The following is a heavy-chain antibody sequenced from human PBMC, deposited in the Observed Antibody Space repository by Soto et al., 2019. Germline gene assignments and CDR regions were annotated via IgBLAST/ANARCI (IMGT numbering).Heavy chain of an antibody. CDR2: ISSSSSYT. Sequence: QVQLVESGGGLVKPGGSLRLSCAASGFTFSDYYMSWIRQAPGKGLEWVSYISSSSSYTNYADSVKGRFTISRDNAKNSLYLQMNSLRAEDTAVYYCARMIVGATPPHFDYWGQGTLVTVSS. V-gene: IGHV3-11*06. CDR3: ARMIVGATPPHFDY. CDR1: GFTFSDYY. D-gene: IGHD1-26*01. J-gene: IGHJ4*02.